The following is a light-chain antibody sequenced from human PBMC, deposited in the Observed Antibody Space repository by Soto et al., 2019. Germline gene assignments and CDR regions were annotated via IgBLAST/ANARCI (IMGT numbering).Light chain of an antibody. CDR1: QSVSAY. CDR2: DVS. V-gene: IGKV3-11*01. Sequence: EVGLTQSPDALSLSPGERATVSCRASQSVSAYLAWYQQRPGQAPRLLIYDVSNRAPGIPDRFSGGGSGTDFTLSISSLQPEDSATYYCLSRFDWPTFGGGATLEIK. J-gene: IGKJ4*01. CDR3: LSRFDWPT.